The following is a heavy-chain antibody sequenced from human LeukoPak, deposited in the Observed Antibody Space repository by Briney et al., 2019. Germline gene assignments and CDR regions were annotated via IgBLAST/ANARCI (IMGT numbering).Heavy chain of an antibody. CDR3: ATQILLCHYY. CDR1: GGSFSGYY. Sequence: SETLSLTCAVYGGSFSGYYWSWIRQPPGKGLEWIGTIFYSGSTYYNPSLKSRVTISVGTSKNQFSLKLSSVTAADTAVYYCATQILLCHYYWGQGTLVTVSS. D-gene: IGHD2/OR15-2a*01. V-gene: IGHV4-34*12. J-gene: IGHJ4*02. CDR2: IFYSGST.